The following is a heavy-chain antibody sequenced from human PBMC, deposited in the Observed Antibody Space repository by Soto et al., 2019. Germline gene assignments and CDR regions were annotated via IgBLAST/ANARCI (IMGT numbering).Heavy chain of an antibody. D-gene: IGHD4-17*01. J-gene: IGHJ6*02. CDR1: GGSISSYY. Sequence: SETLSLTCTVSGGSISSYYWSWIRQPPGKGLEWIGYIYYSGSTNYNPSLKSRVTISVDTSKNQFSLKLSSVTAADTAVYYCARDRGYYGDYRDYYYYGMDVWGQGTTVTV. CDR3: ARDRGYYGDYRDYYYYGMDV. CDR2: IYYSGST. V-gene: IGHV4-59*01.